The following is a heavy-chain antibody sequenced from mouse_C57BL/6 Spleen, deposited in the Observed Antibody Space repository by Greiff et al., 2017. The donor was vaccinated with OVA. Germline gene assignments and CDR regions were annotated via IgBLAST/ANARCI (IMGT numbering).Heavy chain of an antibody. CDR2: ISYDGSN. D-gene: IGHD1-3*01. V-gene: IGHV3-6*01. CDR1: GYSITSGYY. J-gene: IGHJ2*01. CDR3: ARDLKGSGGDY. Sequence: DVQLQESGPGLVKPSQSLSLTCSVTGYSITSGYYWNWIRQFPGNKLEWMGYISYDGSNNYNPSLKNRISITRDTSKNQFFLKLNSVTTEDTATYYCARDLKGSGGDYWGQGTTLTVSS.